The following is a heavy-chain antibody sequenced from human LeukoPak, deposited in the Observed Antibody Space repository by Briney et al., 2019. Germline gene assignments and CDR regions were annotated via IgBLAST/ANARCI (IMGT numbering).Heavy chain of an antibody. CDR3: ARLLRYRKSGSYYYYMDV. Sequence: SETLSLTCAVYGGSFSGYYWSWIRQPPGKGLEWIGEINHSGSTNYNPSLKSRVTISVDTSKNQFSLKLSSVTAADTAVYYCARLLRYRKSGSYYYYMDVWGKGTTVTISS. D-gene: IGHD1-26*01. CDR2: INHSGST. J-gene: IGHJ6*03. V-gene: IGHV4-34*01. CDR1: GGSFSGYY.